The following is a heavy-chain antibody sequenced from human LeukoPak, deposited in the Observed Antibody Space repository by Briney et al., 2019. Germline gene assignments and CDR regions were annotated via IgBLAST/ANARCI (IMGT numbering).Heavy chain of an antibody. J-gene: IGHJ5*02. CDR3: ARSGDGNWFET. V-gene: IGHV1-18*01. CDR2: ISGCNGDT. D-gene: IGHD1-26*01. Sequence: ASVKVSCKTSGYTFTSFGIGWVRQAPGQGLEWMGWISGCNGDTNYAQKSQGRVTMTTDTSTSTAYTELRSLRSDDTAVYYCARSGDGNWFETWGQGTLVTVSS. CDR1: GYTFTSFG.